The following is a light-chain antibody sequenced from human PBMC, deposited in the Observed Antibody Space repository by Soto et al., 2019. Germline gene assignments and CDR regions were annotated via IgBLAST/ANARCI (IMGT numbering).Light chain of an antibody. CDR2: DVR. V-gene: IGLV2-14*03. J-gene: IGLJ2*01. Sequence: QSALTQPASVSGSPGQSITISCTGTSSDIGGYNYISWYQQHPGKAPKFIIYDVRNRPSGVSNRFSGSRSGNTASLTISGLQAEDEADSYCSSYTSSSTVIFGGGTKLTVL. CDR3: SSYTSSSTVI. CDR1: SSDIGGYNY.